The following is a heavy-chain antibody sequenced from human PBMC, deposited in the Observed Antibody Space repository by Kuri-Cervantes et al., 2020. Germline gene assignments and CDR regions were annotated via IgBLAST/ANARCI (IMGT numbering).Heavy chain of an antibody. CDR2: ISWNSGSI. D-gene: IGHD1-7*01. J-gene: IGHJ6*02. CDR3: ARDPETGTEPYYGMDV. Sequence: GGSLRLSCAASGFTFDDYAMHWVRQAPGKGLEWVSGISWNSGSIGYADSVKGRFTISRDNAKNSLYLQMNSLRDEDTAVYYCARDPETGTEPYYGMDVWGQGATVTVSS. CDR1: GFTFDDYA. V-gene: IGHV3-9*01.